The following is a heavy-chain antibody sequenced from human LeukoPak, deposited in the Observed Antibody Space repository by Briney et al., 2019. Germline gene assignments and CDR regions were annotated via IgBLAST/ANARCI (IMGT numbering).Heavy chain of an antibody. CDR3: AKNGDRGAYCTGGTCYPYFYYYMDG. D-gene: IGHD2-15*01. CDR2: IGSSGSTI. Sequence: GGSLRLSCEASGFTFSTYEMNWVRQTPGKGLEWVSRIGSSGSTIYYADSVKGRFTISRDNGKNSLYLHMNSLRAEDTAIYYCAKNGDRGAYCTGGTCYPYFYYYMDGWGKGTTGTI. V-gene: IGHV3-48*03. CDR1: GFTFSTYE. J-gene: IGHJ6*03.